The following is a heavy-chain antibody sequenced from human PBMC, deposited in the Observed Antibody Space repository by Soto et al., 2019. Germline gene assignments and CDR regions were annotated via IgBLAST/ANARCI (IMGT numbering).Heavy chain of an antibody. Sequence: SETLSLTCTVSGGSISSSSYYWGWIRQPPGKGLEWIGSIYYSGSTYYNPSLKSRVTISVDTSKNQFSLKLSSVTAADTAVYYCGGVPAAILAFDIWGQGTMVTVS. D-gene: IGHD2-2*01. CDR3: GGVPAAILAFDI. CDR1: GGSISSSSYY. CDR2: IYYSGST. V-gene: IGHV4-39*01. J-gene: IGHJ3*02.